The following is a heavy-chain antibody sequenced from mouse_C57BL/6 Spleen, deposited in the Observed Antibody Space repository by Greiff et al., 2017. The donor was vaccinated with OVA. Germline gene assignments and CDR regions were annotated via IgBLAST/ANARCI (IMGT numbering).Heavy chain of an antibody. D-gene: IGHD2-3*01. J-gene: IGHJ2*01. CDR1: GFSFNTYA. Sequence: EVKVVESGGGLVQPKGSLKLSCAASGFSFNTYAMNWVRQAPGKGLEWVARIRSKSNNYATYYADSVKDRFTISRDDSESMLYLQMNNLKTEDTAMYYCGRDGYPYFDYWGQGTTLTVSS. CDR3: GRDGYPYFDY. V-gene: IGHV10-1*01. CDR2: IRSKSNNYAT.